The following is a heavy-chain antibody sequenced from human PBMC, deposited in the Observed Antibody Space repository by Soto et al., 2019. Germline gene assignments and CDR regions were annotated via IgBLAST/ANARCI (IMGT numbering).Heavy chain of an antibody. D-gene: IGHD5-18*01. CDR2: ISGYNGNT. Sequence: GAEVKKPGASVKVSCKASGYTFSNYGISWVRQGPGQGLEWMGWISGYNGNTHYEEKVQDRIKMTTDTSTSTTYLELRSLRSDDTAVYFCARDPGFGFGYSYAFAMDVWGQGTTVTVSS. CDR1: GYTFSNYG. CDR3: ARDPGFGFGYSYAFAMDV. V-gene: IGHV1-18*01. J-gene: IGHJ6*02.